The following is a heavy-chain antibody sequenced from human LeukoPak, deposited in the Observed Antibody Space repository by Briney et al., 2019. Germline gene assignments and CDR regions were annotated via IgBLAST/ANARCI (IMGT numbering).Heavy chain of an antibody. CDR2: IYSGGST. D-gene: IGHD3-9*01. CDR1: EFSVGSNY. Sequence: GGSLRLSCAASEFSVGSNYMTWVRQAPGKGLEWVSVIYSGGSTYYADSVKGRFTISRDDSKNTLYLQMNSLRGEDTAVYYCARGTSTAYFQLYFASWGQGTLVTVSS. CDR3: ARGTSTAYFQLYFAS. V-gene: IGHV3-53*01. J-gene: IGHJ4*02.